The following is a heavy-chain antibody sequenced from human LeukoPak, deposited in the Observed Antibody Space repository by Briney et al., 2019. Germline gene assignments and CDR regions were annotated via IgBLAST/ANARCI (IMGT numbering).Heavy chain of an antibody. V-gene: IGHV1-69*04. CDR3: ARANIHCTNGVCYSFDP. J-gene: IGHJ5*02. CDR2: IIPILGIA. Sequence: SVKVSCKASGGTFSSYAISWVRPAPGQGLEWMGRIIPILGIANYAQKFQGRVTITADKSTSTAYMELSSLRSEDTAVYYCARANIHCTNGVCYSFDPWGQGTLVTVSS. D-gene: IGHD2-8*01. CDR1: GGTFSSYA.